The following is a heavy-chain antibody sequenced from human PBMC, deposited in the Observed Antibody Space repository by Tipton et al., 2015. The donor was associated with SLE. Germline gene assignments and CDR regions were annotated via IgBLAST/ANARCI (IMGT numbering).Heavy chain of an antibody. CDR1: GGSFSGYY. Sequence: TLSLTCAVYGGSFSGYYWSWIRQPPGKGLEWIGEINHSGSTNYNPSLKNRVTISVDTSKNQFSLKLSSVTAADTAVYFCASPTIAAAGWFDPWGQGTLVTVSS. CDR3: ASPTIAAAGWFDP. V-gene: IGHV4-34*01. J-gene: IGHJ5*02. CDR2: INHSGST. D-gene: IGHD6-13*01.